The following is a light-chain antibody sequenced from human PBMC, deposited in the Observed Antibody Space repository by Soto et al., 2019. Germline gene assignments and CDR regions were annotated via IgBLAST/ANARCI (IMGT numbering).Light chain of an antibody. J-gene: IGLJ2*01. Sequence: HSALTKPASVSGSPGQSITISCTGTSSDVGSYNLVSWYHQHPGKAPKLMIYEGSKRPSGVSNRFSGSKSGNTASLTISGLQAEDEADYYCCSYAGSSTPQVVVGGGTKVTVL. V-gene: IGLV2-23*01. CDR1: SSDVGSYNL. CDR3: CSYAGSSTPQVV. CDR2: EGS.